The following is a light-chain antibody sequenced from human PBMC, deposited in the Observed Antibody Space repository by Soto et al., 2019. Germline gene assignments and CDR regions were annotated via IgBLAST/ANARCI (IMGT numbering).Light chain of an antibody. CDR2: DAS. J-gene: IGKJ3*01. Sequence: DIKMTQSPSTLSASVGDRVTITCRASQSISSWLAWYQQKPGKAPKLLIYDASSLESGVPSRFSGSGSGTEFTLTISSLEPEDFGVYYCHQRSNWLFGPGTKVDIK. CDR3: HQRSNWL. V-gene: IGKV1-5*01. CDR1: QSISSW.